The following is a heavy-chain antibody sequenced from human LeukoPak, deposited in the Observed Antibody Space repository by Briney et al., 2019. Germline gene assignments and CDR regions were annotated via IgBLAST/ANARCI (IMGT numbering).Heavy chain of an antibody. CDR3: ARKIFIFPPAVRGGLLDP. CDR1: GDSLSSGSYF. CDR2: MHTTGKT. Sequence: PSETLSLTCAVSGDSLSSGSYFWSWIRQPAGKGLEWIGRMHTTGKTDYNPSLESRVTISVDTSKNHFSLKVKSVTAADTAVYYCARKIFIFPPAVRGGLLDPGGRGPRVTVSS. V-gene: IGHV4-61*02. J-gene: IGHJ5*02. D-gene: IGHD3-10*02.